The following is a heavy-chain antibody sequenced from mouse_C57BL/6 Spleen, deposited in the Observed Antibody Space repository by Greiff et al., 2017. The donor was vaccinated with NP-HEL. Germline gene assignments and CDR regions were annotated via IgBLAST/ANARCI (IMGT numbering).Heavy chain of an antibody. V-gene: IGHV5-17*01. Sequence: EVKLQESGGGLVKPGGSLKLSCAASGFTFSDYGMHWVRQAPEKGLEWVAYISSGSSTIYYADTVKGRFTISRDNAKNTLFLQMTSLRSEDTAMYYCARKDSNSAMDYWGQGTSVTVSS. CDR2: ISSGSSTI. J-gene: IGHJ4*01. D-gene: IGHD2-5*01. CDR1: GFTFSDYG. CDR3: ARKDSNSAMDY.